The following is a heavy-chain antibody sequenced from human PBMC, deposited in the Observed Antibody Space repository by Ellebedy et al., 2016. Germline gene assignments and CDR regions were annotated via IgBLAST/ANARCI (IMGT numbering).Heavy chain of an antibody. J-gene: IGHJ4*02. Sequence: ASVKVSXXASGYTFTSYDINWVRQATGQGLEWMGWINPNSGGTNYAQKFQGWVTMTRDTSISTAYMELSRLRSDDTAVYYCARDYWGWDYWGQGTLVTVSS. D-gene: IGHD7-27*01. CDR2: INPNSGGT. V-gene: IGHV1-2*04. CDR3: ARDYWGWDY. CDR1: GYTFTSYD.